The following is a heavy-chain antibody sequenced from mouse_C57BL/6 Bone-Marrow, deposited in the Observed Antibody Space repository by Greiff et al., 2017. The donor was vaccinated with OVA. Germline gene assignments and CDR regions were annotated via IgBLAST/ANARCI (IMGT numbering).Heavy chain of an antibody. CDR2: IHPNSGST. Sequence: VQLQQPGAELVKPGASVKLSCKASGYTFTSYWMHWVKQRPGQGLEWIGMIHPNSGSTNYNEKFKSKATLTVDKSSSTAYMQLSSLTSEDSAVYYCARGAMVRRAMDYWGQGTSVTVSS. D-gene: IGHD2-3*01. J-gene: IGHJ4*01. V-gene: IGHV1-64*01. CDR1: GYTFTSYW. CDR3: ARGAMVRRAMDY.